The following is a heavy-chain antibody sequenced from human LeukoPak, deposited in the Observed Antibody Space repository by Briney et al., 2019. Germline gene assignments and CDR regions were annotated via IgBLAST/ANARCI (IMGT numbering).Heavy chain of an antibody. D-gene: IGHD3-10*01. CDR1: GGSISVYY. CDR3: ARVGDVLGAQFDP. J-gene: IGHJ5*02. CDR2: IYTSGTT. Sequence: SETLSLTCTVSGGSISVYYWSWIRQPAGKGLEWIGRIYTSGTTHYNPSLKSRVTILVDTSKNQFSLKLTSVTAADTAVYYCARVGDVLGAQFDPWGQGTLVTVSS. V-gene: IGHV4-4*07.